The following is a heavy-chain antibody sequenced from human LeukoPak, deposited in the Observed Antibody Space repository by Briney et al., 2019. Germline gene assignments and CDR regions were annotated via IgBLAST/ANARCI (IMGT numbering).Heavy chain of an antibody. V-gene: IGHV4-39*01. Sequence: SETLSLTCTVSGGSISSSSYYWGWIRQPPGKGLEWIGSIYYSGSTYCNPSLKSRVTISVDTSKNQFSLRLSSVTAADTAVYYCARQRYDSSGYYRPAYYYYYMDVWGKGTTVTVSS. CDR1: GGSISSSSYY. J-gene: IGHJ6*03. CDR3: ARQRYDSSGYYRPAYYYYYMDV. CDR2: IYYSGST. D-gene: IGHD3-22*01.